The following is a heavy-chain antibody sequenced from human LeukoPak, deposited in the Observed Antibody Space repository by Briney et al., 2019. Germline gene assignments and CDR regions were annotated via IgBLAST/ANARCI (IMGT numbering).Heavy chain of an antibody. CDR1: GYTFTSYD. Sequence: GASVKVSCKASGYTFTSYDINWVRQAAGKGLEWMGWMNTKSGNTVYAQKFQGRVTMTRNTSISTAYMELSSLRSEDTAVYYCARVGYTGGFDPWGQGTLVTVSS. J-gene: IGHJ5*02. CDR3: ARVGYTGGFDP. CDR2: MNTKSGNT. D-gene: IGHD3-16*02. V-gene: IGHV1-8*01.